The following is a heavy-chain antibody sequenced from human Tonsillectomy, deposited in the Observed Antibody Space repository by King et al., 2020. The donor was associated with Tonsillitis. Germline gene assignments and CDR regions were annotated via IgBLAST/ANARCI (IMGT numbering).Heavy chain of an antibody. CDR3: ARVRGRQWVSFGMAV. D-gene: IGHD3-16*01. CDR1: GSSISSYY. J-gene: IGHJ6*02. Sequence: VQLQESGPGLVKPSETLSLTCAVSGSSISSYYWTWIRQPPGKGLEWIGYIYYSGDTNYNPSLKSRVTISVDTSKNQLSLKLSSVTAAVTAVYYCARVRGRQWVSFGMAVGGQGTTSTVS. V-gene: IGHV4-59*01. CDR2: IYYSGDT.